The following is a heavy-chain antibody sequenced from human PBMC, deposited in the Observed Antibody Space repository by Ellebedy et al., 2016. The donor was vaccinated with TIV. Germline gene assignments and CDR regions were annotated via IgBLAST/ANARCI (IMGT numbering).Heavy chain of an antibody. J-gene: IGHJ6*02. CDR3: ARDRRHCGNECYLYYYYGMDV. CDR2: ISSDGTT. V-gene: IGHV3-66*01. Sequence: GESLKISCAASGFTVSNNYMNWVRQAPGKGLEWVSIISSDGTTHFADSVKGRFTISRDNSQNSLHLQMNSLRAEDTAVYYCARDRRHCGNECYLYYYYGMDVWGQGTTVTVSS. CDR1: GFTVSNNY. D-gene: IGHD2-21*01.